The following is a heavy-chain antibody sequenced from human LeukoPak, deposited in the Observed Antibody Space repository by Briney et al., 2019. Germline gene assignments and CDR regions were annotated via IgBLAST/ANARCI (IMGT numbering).Heavy chain of an antibody. D-gene: IGHD3-10*01. Sequence: GGTLRLSCAASGFTFSSYDMHWVRQATGKGLEWVSAIGTAGDTYYPGSVKGRFTTSRENAKNSLYLQMNSLRAGDTAVYYCARVGSGAPDYWGQGTLVTVSS. V-gene: IGHV3-13*01. CDR2: IGTAGDT. J-gene: IGHJ4*02. CDR3: ARVGSGAPDY. CDR1: GFTFSSYD.